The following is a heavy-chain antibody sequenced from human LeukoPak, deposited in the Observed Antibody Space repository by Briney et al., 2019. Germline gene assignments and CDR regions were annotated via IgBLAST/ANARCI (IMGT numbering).Heavy chain of an antibody. D-gene: IGHD3-10*01. J-gene: IGHJ4*02. V-gene: IGHV3-74*01. CDR1: GFTFSTYW. Sequence: GGSLRLSCAASGFTFSTYWMHWVRQAPGKGLVWVSRINSDGSTTTYADSVKGRFTISRDDSKNTLYLQMNSLKTEDTAVYYCAKDRAFQAAGVTDYWGQGTLVTVSS. CDR3: AKDRAFQAAGVTDY. CDR2: INSDGSTT.